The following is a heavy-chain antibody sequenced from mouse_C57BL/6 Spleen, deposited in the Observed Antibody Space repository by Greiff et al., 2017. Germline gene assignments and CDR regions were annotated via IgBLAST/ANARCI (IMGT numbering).Heavy chain of an antibody. Sequence: QVQLQQPGAELVRPGSSVKLSCKASGYTFTSYWMHWVKQRPIQGLEWIGNIDPSDSETHYNQKFKDKDTLTVDKSSSTAYMQLSSLTSEDSAVYYCARDYYAMDYWGQGTSVTVSS. CDR2: IDPSDSET. V-gene: IGHV1-52*01. J-gene: IGHJ4*01. CDR1: GYTFTSYW. CDR3: ARDYYAMDY.